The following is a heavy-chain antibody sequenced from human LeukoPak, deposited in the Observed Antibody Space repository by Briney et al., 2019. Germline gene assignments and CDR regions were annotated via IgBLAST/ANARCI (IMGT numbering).Heavy chain of an antibody. CDR1: GGTFSSYT. CDR2: IIPILGIA. Sequence: SVKVSCKASGGTFSSYTISWVRQAPGQGLEWMGRIIPILGIANYAQKFQGRVTITADKSTSTAYMELSSLRSEDTAVYYCARGILSDDAFDIWGQGTMVTVSS. J-gene: IGHJ3*02. V-gene: IGHV1-69*02. CDR3: ARGILSDDAFDI.